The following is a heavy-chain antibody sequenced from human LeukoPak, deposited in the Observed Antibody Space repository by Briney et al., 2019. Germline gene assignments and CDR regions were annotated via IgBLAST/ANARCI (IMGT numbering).Heavy chain of an antibody. CDR2: ISAYNGNT. CDR1: GYTFTSYG. V-gene: IGHV1-18*01. CDR3: ARSERRDIVVTTLGFNWFDP. J-gene: IGHJ5*02. D-gene: IGHD5-12*01. Sequence: ASVKVSCKASGYTFTSYGISWVRQAPGQGLEWMGWISAYNGNTNYAQKLQGRVTMTTDTSTSTAYMELRSLRSDDTAVYYCARSERRDIVVTTLGFNWFDPWGQGTLVTVSS.